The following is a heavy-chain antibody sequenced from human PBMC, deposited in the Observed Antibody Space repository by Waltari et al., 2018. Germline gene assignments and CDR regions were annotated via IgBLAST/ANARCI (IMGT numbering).Heavy chain of an antibody. Sequence: EVQLVASGGGMVKPEGSLSLSSAASGFNFIPYRMHWVRQAPARVLEWVSSISSSTSYIYFADSVKGRFTISRDNAKNSLYLQMNRLRAEDTAVYYCARDTGGYGMDVWGQGTTVTVSS. D-gene: IGHD2-8*02. CDR3: ARDTGGYGMDV. CDR1: GFNFIPYR. CDR2: ISSSTSYI. J-gene: IGHJ6*02. V-gene: IGHV3-21*01.